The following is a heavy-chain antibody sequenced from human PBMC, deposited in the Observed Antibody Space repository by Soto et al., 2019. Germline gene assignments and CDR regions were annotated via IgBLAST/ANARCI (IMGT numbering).Heavy chain of an antibody. CDR1: GFTFSSYG. J-gene: IGHJ6*02. D-gene: IGHD2-15*01. V-gene: IGHV3-30*18. CDR2: ISYDGSNK. CDR3: AKDFATLWEYYYGMDV. Sequence: PGGSLRLSCAASGFTFSSYGTHWVRQAPGKGLEWVAVISYDGSNKYYADSVKGRFTISRDNSKNTLYLQMNSLRAEDTAVYYCAKDFATLWEYYYGMDVWGQGTTVTVSS.